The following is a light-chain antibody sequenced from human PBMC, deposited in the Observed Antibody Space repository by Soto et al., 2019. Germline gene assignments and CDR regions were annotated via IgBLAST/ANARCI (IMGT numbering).Light chain of an antibody. CDR2: GVS. CDR1: QSVSNN. Sequence: EIVMTQSPATLSVSPGEKVTLSCRASQSVSNNLAWYQQKPGQAPSLLMYGVSTRATGIPARFSGSGSETEFTLTISSLQSEDFAVYYCQQYNRWPSWTFGQGTKVEIK. V-gene: IGKV3-15*01. CDR3: QQYNRWPSWT. J-gene: IGKJ1*01.